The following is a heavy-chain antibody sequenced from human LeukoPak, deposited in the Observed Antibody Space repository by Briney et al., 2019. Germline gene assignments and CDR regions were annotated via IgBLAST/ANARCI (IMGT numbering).Heavy chain of an antibody. V-gene: IGHV3-66*01. Sequence: GGSLRLSCAASGFTFSSYAMSWVRQAPGKGLEWVSVIYSGGSTYYADSVKGRFTISRDNSKNTLYLQMNSLRAEDTAVYYCARGPSGSYYRAFDIWGQGTMVTVSS. CDR3: ARGPSGSYYRAFDI. CDR1: GFTFSSYA. D-gene: IGHD1-26*01. J-gene: IGHJ3*02. CDR2: IYSGGST.